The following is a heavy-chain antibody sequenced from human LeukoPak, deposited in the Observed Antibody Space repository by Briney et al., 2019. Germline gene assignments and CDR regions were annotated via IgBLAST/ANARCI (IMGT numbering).Heavy chain of an antibody. D-gene: IGHD1-26*01. V-gene: IGHV4-4*07. Sequence: SETLSLTCSVSGGSMSSYFGSWIGQPAGKGLEWVGRIYTGGSTNYNPSLKSRVTMSVDTSKNRFSLKLTSVTAADTAVYYCARDRGPVVGESWFDPWGQGTLVTVSS. CDR1: GGSMSSYF. J-gene: IGHJ5*02. CDR2: IYTGGST. CDR3: ARDRGPVVGESWFDP.